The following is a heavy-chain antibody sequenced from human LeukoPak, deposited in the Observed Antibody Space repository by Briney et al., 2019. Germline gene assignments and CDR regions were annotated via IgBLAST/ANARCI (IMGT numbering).Heavy chain of an antibody. J-gene: IGHJ4*02. CDR2: IKSKTDGGTT. V-gene: IGHV3-15*01. CDR3: TTTIVGATYFDY. Sequence: GGSLRLSCAASGFTFSNAWMSWVRQAPGKGLEWVGRIKSKTDGGTTDYAAPVKGRFTISRDDSKNTLYLQMNSLKTEDTAVYYCTTTIVGATYFDYWGQGTLVTVSS. CDR1: GFTFSNAW. D-gene: IGHD1-26*01.